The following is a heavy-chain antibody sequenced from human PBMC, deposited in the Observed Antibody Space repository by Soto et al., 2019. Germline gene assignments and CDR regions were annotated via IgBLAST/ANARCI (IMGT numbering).Heavy chain of an antibody. Sequence: ASVKVSCKASGYMFTGYYMHWVRQAPGQGLEWTGWINPDSGGTNYQQKFQGRVTMTRDTSISTAYLELSSLRSDDTAVYYCARDGRSSYSSGWYYFDYWGQGTLVTVSS. D-gene: IGHD6-19*01. CDR2: INPDSGGT. J-gene: IGHJ4*02. V-gene: IGHV1-2*02. CDR3: ARDGRSSYSSGWYYFDY. CDR1: GYMFTGYY.